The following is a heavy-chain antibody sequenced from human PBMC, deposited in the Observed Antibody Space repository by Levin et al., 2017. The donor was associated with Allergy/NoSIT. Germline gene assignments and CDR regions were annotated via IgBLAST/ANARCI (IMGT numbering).Heavy chain of an antibody. CDR2: IYSDGKI. V-gene: IGHV3-53*01. J-gene: IGHJ4*02. CDR1: GFTVSSNY. CDR3: ARALPLDC. Sequence: SCAASGFTVSSNYMSWVRQAPGKGLEWVSVIYSDGKIYYADSVKGRFTISRDNSKNTLYLQMNSLRAEDTAVYYCARALPLDCSGQGTLVSVSS.